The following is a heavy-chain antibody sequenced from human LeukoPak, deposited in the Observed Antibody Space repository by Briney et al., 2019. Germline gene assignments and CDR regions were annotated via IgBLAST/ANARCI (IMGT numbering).Heavy chain of an antibody. V-gene: IGHV3-23*01. CDR1: GFTFSSYA. J-gene: IGHJ5*02. D-gene: IGHD3-22*01. Sequence: GGSLRLSCAASGFTFSSYAMSWVRQAPGKGLEWVSAISGSGGSTYYADSVKGRFTISRDNSKNTLYLQMNSLRAEDTAVYYCAKDLSPALDYYDSSGFDPWGQGNLVTVSS. CDR2: ISGSGGST. CDR3: AKDLSPALDYYDSSGFDP.